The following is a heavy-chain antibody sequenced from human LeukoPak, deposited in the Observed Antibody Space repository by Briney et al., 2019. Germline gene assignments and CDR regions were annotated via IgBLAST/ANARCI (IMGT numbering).Heavy chain of an antibody. Sequence: GGSLRLSCAASGFTVSSNYMSWVRQAPGKGLEWVSVIYSGGSTYYADSVKGRFTISRDNSKNTLYLQMNSLRAEDTAVYYCARVGTLYSSSYYFDYWGRGTLVTVSS. J-gene: IGHJ4*02. CDR3: ARVGTLYSSSYYFDY. D-gene: IGHD6-6*01. V-gene: IGHV3-53*01. CDR1: GFTVSSNY. CDR2: IYSGGST.